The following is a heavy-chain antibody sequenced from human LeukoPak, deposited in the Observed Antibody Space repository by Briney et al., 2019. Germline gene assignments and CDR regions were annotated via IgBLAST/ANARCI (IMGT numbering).Heavy chain of an antibody. CDR3: ARRGYSGNEAYFAY. J-gene: IGHJ4*02. V-gene: IGHV4-4*02. D-gene: IGHD5-12*01. CDR2: IYHSGST. Sequence: PSETLSLTCTVSGDSMSSGARWSWVRQSPGEGLEWIGEIYHSGSTNYNPSLRGRVTLSVDNSNNHFSLDLSSVTAADTAFYYCARRGYSGNEAYFAYWGQGTLVTVSS. CDR1: GDSMSSGAR.